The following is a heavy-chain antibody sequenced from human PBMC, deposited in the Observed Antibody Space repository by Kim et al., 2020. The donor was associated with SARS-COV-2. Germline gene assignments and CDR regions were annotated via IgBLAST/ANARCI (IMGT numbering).Heavy chain of an antibody. D-gene: IGHD4-17*01. J-gene: IGHJ6*02. CDR2: IYYSGST. V-gene: IGHV4-59*08. CDR1: GGSISSYY. CDR3: ARVHDYGDPMGYYYGMDV. Sequence: SETLSLTCTVSGGSISSYYWSWIRQPPGKGLEWIGYIYYSGSTNYNPSLKSRVTISVDTSKNQFSLKLSSVTAADTAVYYCARVHDYGDPMGYYYGMDVWGQGTTVTVSS.